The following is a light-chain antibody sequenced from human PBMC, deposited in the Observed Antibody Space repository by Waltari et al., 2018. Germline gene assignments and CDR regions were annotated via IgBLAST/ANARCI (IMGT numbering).Light chain of an antibody. CDR3: QQYYNWPPWT. V-gene: IGKV3-15*01. J-gene: IGKJ1*01. Sequence: EIVLTQSPATLSVSPGESATLSCRASPSVANDLAWYQQRPGQAPRLLIYGTSARATGIPARFTGSGSGTKFTLTISSLQSEDFAVYYCQQYYNWPPWTFGQGTKVEIK. CDR2: GTS. CDR1: PSVAND.